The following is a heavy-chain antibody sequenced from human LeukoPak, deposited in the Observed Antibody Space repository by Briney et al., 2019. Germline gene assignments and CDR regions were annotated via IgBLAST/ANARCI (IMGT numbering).Heavy chain of an antibody. CDR1: GFTFSSYA. V-gene: IGHV3-23*01. CDR2: ISGSGGST. CDR3: AKARANWDHSDAFDI. Sequence: AGGSLRLSCAASGFTFSSYAMSWVRQAPGKGLEWVSAISGSGGSTYYADSVKGRFTISRDNSKNTLYLQMNSLRAEDTAVYYCAKARANWDHSDAFDIWGQGTMVTVSS. D-gene: IGHD7-27*01. J-gene: IGHJ3*02.